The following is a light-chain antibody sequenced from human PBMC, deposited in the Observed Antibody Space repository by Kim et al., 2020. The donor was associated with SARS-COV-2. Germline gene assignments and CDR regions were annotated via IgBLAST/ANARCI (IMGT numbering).Light chain of an antibody. J-gene: IGLJ1*01. CDR3: CSYAGSYTNYV. Sequence: SVTISCTGTSSDVGGYKYVSWYQQHPGTAPKLMIYDVSKRPSGVPDRFSGSKSGNTASLTISGLQAEDEADYYCCSYAGSYTNYVFGSGTKVTVL. V-gene: IGLV2-11*01. CDR2: DVS. CDR1: SSDVGGYKY.